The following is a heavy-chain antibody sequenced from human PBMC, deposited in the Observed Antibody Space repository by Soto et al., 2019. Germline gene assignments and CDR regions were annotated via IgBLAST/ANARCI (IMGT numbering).Heavy chain of an antibody. Sequence: GESLKISCTGSGYSFTNYWIAWVRQMPGRGLEWMGIIYPGDSDTRYSPSFQGQVTISADKSINTAYLQWSSLKASDTAIHFCARCGVKEWFDPWGQGTLVTVSS. J-gene: IGHJ5*02. V-gene: IGHV5-51*01. CDR2: IYPGDSDT. D-gene: IGHD3-10*01. CDR3: ARCGVKEWFDP. CDR1: GYSFTNYW.